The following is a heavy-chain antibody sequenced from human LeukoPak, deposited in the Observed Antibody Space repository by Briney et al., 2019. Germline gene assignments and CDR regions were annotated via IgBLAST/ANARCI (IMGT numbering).Heavy chain of an antibody. CDR1: GYTFTSYG. CDR3: AREQQLENFDY. J-gene: IGHJ4*02. D-gene: IGHD6-13*01. CDR2: ISAYNGNT. Sequence: ASVKVSCKASGYTFTSYGISWVRQAPGQGLEWMGWISAYNGNTNYAQKFQGRVTMTRDTSTSTVYMELSSLRSEDTAVYYCAREQQLENFDYWGQGTLVTVSS. V-gene: IGHV1-18*01.